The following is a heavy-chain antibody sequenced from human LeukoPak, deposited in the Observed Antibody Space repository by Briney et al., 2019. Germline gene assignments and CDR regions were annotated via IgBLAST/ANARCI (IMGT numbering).Heavy chain of an antibody. CDR1: GGSISSYY. D-gene: IGHD6-13*01. Sequence: SETLSLTCTVSGGSISSYYWSWIRQPPGKGLEWIGYIYYSGSTNYNPSLKSRVTISVDTSKNQFSLKLSSVTAADTAVYYCARNGVAAGIYYFDYWGQGTLVTVSS. CDR2: IYYSGST. V-gene: IGHV4-59*12. J-gene: IGHJ4*02. CDR3: ARNGVAAGIYYFDY.